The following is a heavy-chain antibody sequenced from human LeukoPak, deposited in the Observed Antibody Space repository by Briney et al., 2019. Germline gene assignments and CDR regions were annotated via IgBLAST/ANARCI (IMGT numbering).Heavy chain of an antibody. CDR2: IGVYNGNT. V-gene: IGHV1-18*01. D-gene: IGHD2-2*01. CDR3: ARDGDIVVVPARLTSGMDV. Sequence: ASVKVSCKASGVTLSSDGTSCVRQAPGERLERREWIGVYNGNTNYAQKLQGRVTITTDTPTSTASTELRSLRSVDTAVYFCARDGDIVVVPARLTSGMDVWGPGTTVTVSS. J-gene: IGHJ6*02. CDR1: GVTLSSDG.